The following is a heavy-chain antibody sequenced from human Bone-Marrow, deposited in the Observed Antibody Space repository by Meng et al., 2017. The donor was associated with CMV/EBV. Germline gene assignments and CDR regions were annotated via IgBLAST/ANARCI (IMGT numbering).Heavy chain of an antibody. CDR1: GGSISSGDYY. D-gene: IGHD3-16*01. CDR2: IYYSGST. Sequence: SETLSLTCTVSGGSISSGDYYWSWIRQPPGKGLEWIGYIYYSGSTYYNPSLKSRVTISVDTSKNRFSLKLSSVTAADTAVYYCARDGLGGAPDYWGQGTLVTVSS. J-gene: IGHJ4*02. CDR3: ARDGLGGAPDY. V-gene: IGHV4-30-4*02.